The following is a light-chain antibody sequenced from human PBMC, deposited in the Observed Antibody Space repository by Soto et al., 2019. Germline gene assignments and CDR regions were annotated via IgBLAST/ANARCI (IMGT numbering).Light chain of an antibody. CDR2: AAS. CDR3: QQSYSSPPT. V-gene: IGKV1-39*01. CDR1: QGVSSY. Sequence: DIQMTQSPSTLSASXXDSVTISCRASQGVSSYLAWYQQKPGKAPKXXIFAASSLQSGVPSRFSGSRSGPDFTLTISSLQPEDFATYYCQQSYSSPPTFGQGTKVEIK. J-gene: IGKJ1*01.